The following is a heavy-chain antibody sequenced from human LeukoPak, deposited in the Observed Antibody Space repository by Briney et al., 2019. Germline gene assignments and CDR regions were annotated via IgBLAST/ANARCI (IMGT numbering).Heavy chain of an antibody. J-gene: IGHJ4*02. CDR2: IHYSGVT. V-gene: IGHV4-59*01. Sequence: SETLSLTCTVSGGSISGYYWSWIRQPPGKGLEWIAYIHYSGVTSYNPSLMSRATISLDTSENQFSLKLSSVTAADTAFYYCTRTIPHGSGDYWGQGTLVTVSS. CDR1: GGSISGYY. D-gene: IGHD3-10*01. CDR3: TRTIPHGSGDY.